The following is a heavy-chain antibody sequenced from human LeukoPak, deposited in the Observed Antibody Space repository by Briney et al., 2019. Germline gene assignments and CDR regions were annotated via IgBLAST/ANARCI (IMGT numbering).Heavy chain of an antibody. CDR2: IKQDGSEK. D-gene: IGHD3-16*01. V-gene: IGHV3-7*04. Sequence: PGGSLRLSCAASGFTLSTYWMTWVRQAPGKGLEWVANIKQDGSEKYYVDSVKGRFTISRDNAKNSLYLQMNSLRDEDTAIYYCARSRGLGYWGQGTLVTVSS. CDR3: ARSRGLGY. J-gene: IGHJ4*02. CDR1: GFTLSTYW.